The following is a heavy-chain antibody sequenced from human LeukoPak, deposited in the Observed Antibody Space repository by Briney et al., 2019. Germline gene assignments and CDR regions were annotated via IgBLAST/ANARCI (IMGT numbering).Heavy chain of an antibody. CDR3: ATSTYGEVDY. CDR1: GYTLTELS. D-gene: IGHD4-17*01. V-gene: IGHV1-24*01. CDR2: FDPEDGET. Sequence: GASVRVSCKVSGYTLTELSMHWVRQAPGKGLEWMGGFDPEDGETIYAQTFQGRVTMTEDTSTDTAYMELSSLRSEDTAVYYCATSTYGEVDYWGQGTLVTVSS. J-gene: IGHJ4*02.